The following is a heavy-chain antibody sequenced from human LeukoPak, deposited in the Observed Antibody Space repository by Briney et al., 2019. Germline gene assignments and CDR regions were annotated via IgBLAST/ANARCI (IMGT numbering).Heavy chain of an antibody. D-gene: IGHD1-26*01. J-gene: IGHJ4*02. CDR3: ARTGPYSGSYRFDY. Sequence: SETLSLTCTVSGGSISSGSYYWSWIRQPAGKGLEWIGRIYTSGSTNYNPSLKSRVTISVDTSKNQFSLKLRSVTAADTAVYYCARTGPYSGSYRFDYWGQGTLVTVSS. CDR2: IYTSGST. V-gene: IGHV4-61*02. CDR1: GGSISSGSYY.